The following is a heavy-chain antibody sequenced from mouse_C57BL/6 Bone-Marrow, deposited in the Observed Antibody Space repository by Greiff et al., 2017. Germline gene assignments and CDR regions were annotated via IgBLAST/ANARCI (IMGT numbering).Heavy chain of an antibody. CDR2: IDPSDSYT. J-gene: IGHJ3*01. CDR1: GYTFTSYW. Sequence: QVQLQQPGAELVMPGASVKLSCKASGYTFTSYWMHWVKQRPGQGLEWIGEIDPSDSYTNYNQKFKGKSTLTVDKSSSTAYMQLSSLTSEDSAVYYCALIYYVADWGQGTLVTVSA. CDR3: ALIYYVAD. V-gene: IGHV1-69*01. D-gene: IGHD2-1*01.